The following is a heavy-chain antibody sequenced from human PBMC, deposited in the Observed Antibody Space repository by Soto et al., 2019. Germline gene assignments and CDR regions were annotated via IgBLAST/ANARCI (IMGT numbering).Heavy chain of an antibody. J-gene: IGHJ4*02. CDR1: GFTFSSYG. D-gene: IGHD1-20*01. V-gene: IGHV3-33*01. CDR3: AREGVANWNGYYFDY. CDR2: ICYDGSNK. Sequence: QVQLVESGGGVVQPGRSLRLSCAASGFTFSSYGMHWVRQAPGKGLAWVAVICYDGSNKYYADSVKGRFTISRDNSKNTLYLQMNSLRDEHKAGYYCAREGVANWNGYYFDYWGQGTLVTVSS.